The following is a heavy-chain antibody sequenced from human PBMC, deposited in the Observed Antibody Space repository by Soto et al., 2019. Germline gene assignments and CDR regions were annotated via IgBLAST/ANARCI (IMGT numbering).Heavy chain of an antibody. J-gene: IGHJ4*02. Sequence: PGGSMRLSCAASGFTFSDYYMSWIRQAPGKGLEWVSYISSSSSYTNYADSVKGRFTISRDNAKNSLYLQMNSLRAEDTAVYYCARDEDSWYVYWGQGTLVTVSS. D-gene: IGHD6-13*01. V-gene: IGHV3-11*05. CDR3: ARDEDSWYVY. CDR2: ISSSSSYT. CDR1: GFTFSDYY.